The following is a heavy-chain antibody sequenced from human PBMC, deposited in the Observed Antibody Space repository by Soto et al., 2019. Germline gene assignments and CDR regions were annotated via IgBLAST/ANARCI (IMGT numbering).Heavy chain of an antibody. J-gene: IGHJ4*02. CDR1: GFTFGDYP. CDR2: IRNKAYGATT. D-gene: IGHD6-13*01. Sequence: PGGSLRLSCSASGFTFGDYPVSWFRQAPGKGLEWVGFIRNKAYGATTEYAASVKDRFTISRDDSTSIAYLQMNSLKTEDTAVYHCTSRKIAASGTPIDFWDQGLLVTLS. CDR3: TSRKIAASGTPIDF. V-gene: IGHV3-49*03.